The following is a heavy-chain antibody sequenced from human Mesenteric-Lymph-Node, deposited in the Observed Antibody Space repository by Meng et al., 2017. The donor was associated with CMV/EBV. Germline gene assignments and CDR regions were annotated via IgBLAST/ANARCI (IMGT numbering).Heavy chain of an antibody. D-gene: IGHD5-24*01. CDR2: IIPMFGTA. J-gene: IGHJ2*01. Sequence: CGATFTNHAISWVRQAPGQGLEWMGGIIPMFGTATYAQKFLGRLTITADGSTSTTYLELRSLTSEDTAIYYCARDVDSANYFWYFDLWGRGTLVTVSS. V-gene: IGHV1-69*01. CDR3: ARDVDSANYFWYFDL. CDR1: GATFTNHA.